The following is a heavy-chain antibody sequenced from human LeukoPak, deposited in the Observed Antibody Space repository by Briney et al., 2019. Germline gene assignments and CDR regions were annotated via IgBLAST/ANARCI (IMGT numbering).Heavy chain of an antibody. D-gene: IGHD3-10*02. V-gene: IGHV3-7*01. CDR3: AELGITMIGGV. CDR1: GFTFSSYW. CDR2: INQDGSEK. J-gene: IGHJ6*04. Sequence: GGSLRLSCAASGFTFSSYWMTWVRQAPGKGLEWVANINQDGSEKYYVDSVKGRFTISRDNGKNSLYLQMNSLRAEDTAVYYCAELGITMIGGVWGKGTTVTISS.